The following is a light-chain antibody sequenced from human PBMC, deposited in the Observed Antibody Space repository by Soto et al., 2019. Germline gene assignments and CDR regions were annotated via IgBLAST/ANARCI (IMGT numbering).Light chain of an antibody. CDR3: ASYTTNNAHV. V-gene: IGLV2-14*01. J-gene: IGLJ2*01. CDR2: EVT. Sequence: QSVLTQPASVSGSPGQSITISCTGTSHDIGGYDFVSWYQQYPGRAPRLLISEVTRRPSGVSSRFSGSKSGNTASLTISGLQADDEALYYCASYTTNNAHVFGGGTKLTVL. CDR1: SHDIGGYDF.